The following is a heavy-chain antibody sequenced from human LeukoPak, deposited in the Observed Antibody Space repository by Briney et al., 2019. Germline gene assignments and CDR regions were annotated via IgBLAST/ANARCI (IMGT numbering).Heavy chain of an antibody. CDR2: IYYSGST. CDR3: ARGRNDYYDSSGLPAD. V-gene: IGHV4-59*11. CDR1: GGSISSHY. Sequence: PSGTLSLTCTDSGGSISSHYWSCIRQPPGKGLERIGYIYYSGSTNYNPSLKSRVTISVDTSKNQFSLKLNSVTAADTAVYYCARGRNDYYDSSGLPADWGQGTLVTVSS. J-gene: IGHJ4*02. D-gene: IGHD3-22*01.